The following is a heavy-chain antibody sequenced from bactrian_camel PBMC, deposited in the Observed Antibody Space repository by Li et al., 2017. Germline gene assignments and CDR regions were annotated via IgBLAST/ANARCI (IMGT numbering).Heavy chain of an antibody. D-gene: IGHD2*01. CDR1: GFTFSSYA. CDR2: IKSDGGRT. Sequence: QVQLVESGGDVVQPGGSLRLSCAASGFTFSSYAMNWVRWAPGKGLEWVSAIKSDGGRTYYTDSVKGRFTISRDNAKNTLYLQLNSLKTEDTAMYYCAKKSSVNDGSPHFDWGQGTQVTVS. V-gene: IGHV3S1*01. J-gene: IGHJ4*01. CDR3: AKKSSVNDGSPHFD.